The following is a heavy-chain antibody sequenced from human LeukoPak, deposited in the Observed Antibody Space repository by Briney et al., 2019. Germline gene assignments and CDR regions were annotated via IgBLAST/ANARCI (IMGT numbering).Heavy chain of an antibody. Sequence: GGSLRLSCAAPGFTFSSYWMHWVRQAPGKGLVWVSRINSDGSSTSYADSVKGRFTISRDNAKNTLYLQMNSLRAEDTAVYYCARGEDPYCGGGCYKRAFDYWGQGTLVTVSS. CDR3: ARGEDPYCGGGCYKRAFDY. V-gene: IGHV3-74*01. CDR2: INSDGSST. CDR1: GFTFSSYW. J-gene: IGHJ4*02. D-gene: IGHD2-21*02.